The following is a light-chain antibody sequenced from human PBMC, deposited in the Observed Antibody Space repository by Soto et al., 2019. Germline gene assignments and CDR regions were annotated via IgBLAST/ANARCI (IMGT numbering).Light chain of an antibody. CDR1: QSVSSSY. CDR3: RQYGSSPLA. Sequence: EIVLTQSPGTLSLSPGERATLSCRASQSVSSSYLAWYQQKPGQAPRLLIYGASSRATGIPDRFSGSGSGTDFTLTISRLEPEDFAVYYCRQYGSSPLAFGGGTNVVIK. CDR2: GAS. V-gene: IGKV3-20*01. J-gene: IGKJ4*01.